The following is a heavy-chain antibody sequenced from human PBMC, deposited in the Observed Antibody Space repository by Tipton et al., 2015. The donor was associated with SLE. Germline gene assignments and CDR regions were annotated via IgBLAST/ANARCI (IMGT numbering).Heavy chain of an antibody. V-gene: IGHV4-34*01. CDR3: ARGAGAGYSSSWYTFDY. J-gene: IGHJ4*02. CDR1: GGSFSGYY. Sequence: TLSLTCAVYGGSFSGYYWSWIRQPPGKGLEWIGEINHSGSTNYNPSLKSRVTISVDTSKNQFSLKLSSVTAADTAVYYCARGAGAGYSSSWYTFDYWGQGTLFTVSS. CDR2: INHSGST. D-gene: IGHD6-13*01.